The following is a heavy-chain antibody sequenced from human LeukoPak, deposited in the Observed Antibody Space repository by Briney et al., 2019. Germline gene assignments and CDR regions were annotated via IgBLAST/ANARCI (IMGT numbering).Heavy chain of an antibody. CDR2: INPNSGGT. CDR1: GYTFTGYY. J-gene: IGHJ5*02. D-gene: IGHD1-26*01. CDR3: ARGPPFRGSQGWFDP. Sequence: ASVKVSCKASGYTFTGYYMHWVRQAPGQGLEWMGWINPNSGGTNYAQKFQGRVTMTRDTSISTAYMELGSLRSEDTAVYYCARGPPFRGSQGWFDPWGQGTLVIVSS. V-gene: IGHV1-2*02.